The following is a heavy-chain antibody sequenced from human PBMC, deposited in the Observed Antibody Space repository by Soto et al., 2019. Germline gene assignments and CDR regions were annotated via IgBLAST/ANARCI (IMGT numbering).Heavy chain of an antibody. CDR3: ARVKYSPPYYYYHGMDV. CDR2: ISAYNGNT. J-gene: IGHJ6*02. CDR1: GYTFTSYG. D-gene: IGHD5-18*01. Sequence: QVPLVQSGAEVKKPGASVKVSCKASGYTFTSYGISWVRQAPGHGLEWMGWISAYNGNTNYAQKLQGRVTMTTDTSTSTAYMELRSLRSDDTAVYYCARVKYSPPYYYYHGMDVWGQGTTVTVSS. V-gene: IGHV1-18*01.